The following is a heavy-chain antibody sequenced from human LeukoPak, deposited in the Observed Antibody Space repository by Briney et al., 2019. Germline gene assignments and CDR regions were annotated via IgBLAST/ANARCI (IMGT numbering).Heavy chain of an antibody. Sequence: GGSLRLSCAASGFTFSTYWMSWVRQAPGKGLEWVANKKQDGSDKFYVDSVKGRFTISRDNAKNSMYLQMNSLRAEDTAVYYCARVLPVASRDYWGQGTLVTVSS. J-gene: IGHJ4*02. CDR1: GFTFSTYW. CDR2: KKQDGSDK. V-gene: IGHV3-7*01. D-gene: IGHD2-2*01. CDR3: ARVLPVASRDY.